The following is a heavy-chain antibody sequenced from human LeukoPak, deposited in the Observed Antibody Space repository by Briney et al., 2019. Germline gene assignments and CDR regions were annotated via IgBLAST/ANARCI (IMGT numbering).Heavy chain of an antibody. CDR1: GFTFSSYS. V-gene: IGHV3-21*01. CDR2: ISSSSSYI. Sequence: GGSLRLSCAASGFTFSSYSMNWVRQAPGKGLEWVSSISSSSSYIYYADSVKGRFTISRDNAKNSLYLQMNSLRAEDTAVYYCAREGARGYSYGDDAFDIWGQGTMVTVSS. D-gene: IGHD5-18*01. J-gene: IGHJ3*02. CDR3: AREGARGYSYGDDAFDI.